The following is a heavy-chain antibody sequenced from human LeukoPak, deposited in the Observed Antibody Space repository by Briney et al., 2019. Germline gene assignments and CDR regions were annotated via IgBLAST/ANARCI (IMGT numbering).Heavy chain of an antibody. CDR3: ARVNKYYFDY. CDR2: IYYSGST. D-gene: IGHD1/OR15-1a*01. CDR1: GCSISSYY. J-gene: IGHJ4*02. V-gene: IGHV4-59*12. Sequence: SETLSPTCTVSGCSISSYYWSWIRQPPGKGLEWIGYIYYSGSTNYNPSLKSRVTMSVDTSKNQFSLKLSSVTAADTAVYYCARVNKYYFDYWGQGTLVTVSS.